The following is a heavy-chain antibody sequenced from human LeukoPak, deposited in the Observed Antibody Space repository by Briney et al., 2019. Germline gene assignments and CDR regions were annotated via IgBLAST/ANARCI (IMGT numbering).Heavy chain of an antibody. Sequence: SVKVSCKASGGTFSSYTVSWVRQAPGQGLEWMGRIIPILGIANYVQKFQGRVTITADKSTSTAYMELSSLRSEDTAVYYCAREGPATIIAEAHFDYWGQGTLVTVSS. V-gene: IGHV1-69*04. CDR3: AREGPATIIAEAHFDY. D-gene: IGHD2-2*01. CDR1: GGTFSSYT. CDR2: IIPILGIA. J-gene: IGHJ4*02.